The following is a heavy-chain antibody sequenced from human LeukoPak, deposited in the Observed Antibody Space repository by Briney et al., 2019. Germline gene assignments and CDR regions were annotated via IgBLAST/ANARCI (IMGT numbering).Heavy chain of an antibody. CDR2: IYYSGST. Sequence: SETLSLTCTVSGGSISSYYWSWIRQPPGKGLEWIGYIYYSGSTNYNPSLKSRVTISVDTSKNQFSLKLSSVTAADTAVYYCASNYYDTSGYYYFESECPHWGQGTLVTVSS. CDR1: GGSISSYY. CDR3: ASNYYDTSGYYYFESECPH. J-gene: IGHJ1*01. V-gene: IGHV4-59*01. D-gene: IGHD3-22*01.